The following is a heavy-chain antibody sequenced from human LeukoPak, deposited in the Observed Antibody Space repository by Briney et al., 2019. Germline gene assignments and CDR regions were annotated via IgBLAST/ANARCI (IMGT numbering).Heavy chain of an antibody. CDR1: GFTFSSYS. CDR2: ISSSRTTI. Sequence: GGSLRLSCAASGFTFSSYSMNWVRQAPGKGLEWVSYISSSRTTIYYADSVKGRFTISRDIARDSLYLQMNSLRAEDTAVYYCARDPDHADYGPLDYWGQGTLVTVSS. J-gene: IGHJ4*02. CDR3: ARDPDHADYGPLDY. V-gene: IGHV3-48*04. D-gene: IGHD4-17*01.